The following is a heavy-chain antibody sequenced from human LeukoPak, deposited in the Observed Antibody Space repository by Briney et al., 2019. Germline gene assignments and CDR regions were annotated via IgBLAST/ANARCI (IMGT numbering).Heavy chain of an antibody. J-gene: IGHJ6*03. Sequence: ASVKVSCKASGYTFTNYAMNWVRQAPGQGLEWMGWINTNTGNATYAQGFTGRFVFSLDTSVSTAYLQISSLKAEDTAVYYCARSGGSGSYYARYYYYYMVVWGKGTTVTVSS. D-gene: IGHD3-10*01. CDR3: ARSGGSGSYYARYYYYYMVV. CDR1: GYTFTNYA. V-gene: IGHV7-4-1*02. CDR2: INTNTGNA.